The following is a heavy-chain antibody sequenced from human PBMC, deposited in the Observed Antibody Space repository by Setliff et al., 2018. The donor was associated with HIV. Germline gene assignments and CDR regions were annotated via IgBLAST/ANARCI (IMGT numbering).Heavy chain of an antibody. CDR3: ARVRLQKLIRYDAFDI. CDR1: GGTFSGYA. Sequence: VASVKVSCKASGGTFSGYAVSWLRQAPGQGLEWMGGIIPMFGTANYAQRFQGRVTITADESTRTAYMELRSLKSDDTAMYFCARVRLQKLIRYDAFDIWGQGTMVTVSS. V-gene: IGHV1-69*13. D-gene: IGHD3-16*01. J-gene: IGHJ3*02. CDR2: IIPMFGTA.